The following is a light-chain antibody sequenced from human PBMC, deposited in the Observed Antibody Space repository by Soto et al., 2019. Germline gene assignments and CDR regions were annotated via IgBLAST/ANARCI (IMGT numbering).Light chain of an antibody. V-gene: IGKV3-20*01. J-gene: IGKJ5*01. CDR3: QQYGSPST. CDR1: QSFVSTS. Sequence: EIVLTQSPGTLSLSPGERATLSCRASQSFVSTSLAWYQQKPGQAPRLLIYDASSRATGIADRFSGSGSGTDFILTISRLEPEDFAVYYCQQYGSPSTFGQGTRLEIK. CDR2: DAS.